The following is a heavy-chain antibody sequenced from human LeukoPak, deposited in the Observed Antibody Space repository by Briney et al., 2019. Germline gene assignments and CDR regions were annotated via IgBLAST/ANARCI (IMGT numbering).Heavy chain of an antibody. V-gene: IGHV3-53*01. CDR1: GFTVSSNS. CDR3: ARRAGEYSHPYDY. Sequence: PGGSLRLSCTVSGFTVSSNSMSWVRQAPGKGLEWVSFIYSGGNTHYSASVKGRFTISRDNSKNTLYLQMNNTRADDTAVYYCARRAGEYSHPYDYWCQGTLVTVSS. CDR2: IYSGGNT. J-gene: IGHJ4*02. D-gene: IGHD4-17*01.